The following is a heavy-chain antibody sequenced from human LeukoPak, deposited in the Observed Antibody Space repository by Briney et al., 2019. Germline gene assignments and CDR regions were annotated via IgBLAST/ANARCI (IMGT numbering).Heavy chain of an antibody. J-gene: IGHJ4*02. CDR2: ITPILGIA. D-gene: IGHD1-26*01. V-gene: IGHV1-69*04. CDR1: GGTFSSYA. CDR3: ARQQVGAFDY. Sequence: SVKVSCKASGGTFSSYAISWVRQAPGQGLEWMGKITPILGIANYAQKFQGRVTITADKSTSTAYMELSSLRSEDTAVYYCARQQVGAFDYWGQGTLVTVSS.